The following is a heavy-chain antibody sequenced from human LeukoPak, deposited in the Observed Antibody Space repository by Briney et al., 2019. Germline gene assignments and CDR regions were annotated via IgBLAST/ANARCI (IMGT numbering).Heavy chain of an antibody. CDR2: IYYSGST. D-gene: IGHD5-18*01. V-gene: IGHV4-39*07. CDR3: ARDRGTAMVGVDY. CDR1: GGSISSSSYY. J-gene: IGHJ4*02. Sequence: SETLSLTCTVSGGSISSSSYYWGWIRQPPGKGLEWIGSIYYSGSTYYNPSLKSRVTMSVDTSKNQFSLKLSSVTAADTAVYYCARDRGTAMVGVDYWGQGTLVTVSS.